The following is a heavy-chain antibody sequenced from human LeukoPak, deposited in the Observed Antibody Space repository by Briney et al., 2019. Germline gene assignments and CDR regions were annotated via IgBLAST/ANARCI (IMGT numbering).Heavy chain of an antibody. D-gene: IGHD3-16*01. V-gene: IGHV4-59*08. CDR1: GGSISSYY. Sequence: SETLSLTCTVSGGSISSYYWSWIRQPPGKGLEWIGYIYYSGSTNYNPSLKSRVTISVDTPKNQFSLKLTSVTVADTAIYYCARVGEWEADDDLSDYKLDRDHNQFDLWGQGTLVTVSS. CDR3: ARVGEWEADDDLSDYKLDRDHNQFDL. J-gene: IGHJ5*02. CDR2: IYYSGST.